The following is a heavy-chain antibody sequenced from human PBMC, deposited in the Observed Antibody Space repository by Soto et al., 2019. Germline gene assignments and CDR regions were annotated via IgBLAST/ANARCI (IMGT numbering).Heavy chain of an antibody. J-gene: IGHJ4*02. CDR1: GGSISSGDYY. CDR3: ARAPTYYYDSSGYSR. CDR2: IYYSGST. V-gene: IGHV4-30-4*01. D-gene: IGHD3-22*01. Sequence: SETLSLTCTVSGGSISSGDYYWSWIRQPPGKGLEWIGYIYYSGSTYYNPSLKSRVTISVDTSKNQFSLKLSSVTAADTAVYYCARAPTYYYDSSGYSRWGQGTLVTVSS.